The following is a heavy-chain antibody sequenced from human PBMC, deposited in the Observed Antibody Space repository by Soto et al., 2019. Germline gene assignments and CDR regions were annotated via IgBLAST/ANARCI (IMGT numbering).Heavy chain of an antibody. Sequence: QLQLQESGPGLVKPSETLSLTCSVSGGSISSSSYFWGWIRQPPGKGLEWIGSIYYSGSTYYNPSLKXRFTXSXNTSKNQFSLKLSSVTAADTAVYYCARHPSDFWFDPWGQGTLVTVSS. CDR3: ARHPSDFWFDP. J-gene: IGHJ5*02. V-gene: IGHV4-39*01. D-gene: IGHD2-21*02. CDR1: GGSISSSSYF. CDR2: IYYSGST.